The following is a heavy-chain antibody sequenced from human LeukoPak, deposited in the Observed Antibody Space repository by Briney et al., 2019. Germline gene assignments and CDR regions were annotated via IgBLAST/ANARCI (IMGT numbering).Heavy chain of an antibody. CDR3: ARVGDRSAWYLGY. Sequence: PSETLSLTCTVSGGSISSGGYFWSWIRQHPGKGLEWIGYIYYSGSTYYSPSLKSRVTISVDTSKNQFSLKLNSVTAADTAVYYCARVGDRSAWYLGYWGQGTLVTVSS. V-gene: IGHV4-31*03. D-gene: IGHD3-22*01. CDR2: IYYSGST. J-gene: IGHJ4*02. CDR1: GGSISSGGYF.